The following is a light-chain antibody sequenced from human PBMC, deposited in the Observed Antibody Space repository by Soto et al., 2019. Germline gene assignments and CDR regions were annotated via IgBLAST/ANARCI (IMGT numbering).Light chain of an antibody. V-gene: IGKV3-11*01. CDR3: QQRSNWRGT. CDR1: QSLSKY. CDR2: DAS. Sequence: EIVLTQSPGTVSSSPGERATLSCRASQSLSKYLAWYQQKPGQAPRLLIYDASNRASGIPARFSGSGSGTDFTLTISSLEPEDFAVYYCQQRSNWRGTFGGGTKVEV. J-gene: IGKJ4*01.